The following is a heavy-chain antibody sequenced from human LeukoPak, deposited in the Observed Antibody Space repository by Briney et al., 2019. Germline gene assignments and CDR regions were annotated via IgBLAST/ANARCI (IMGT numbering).Heavy chain of an antibody. CDR1: GFTFSSYV. V-gene: IGHV3-30-3*01. Sequence: GGSLRLSCAASGFTFSSYVMHWVRQAPGKGLEWVAVISFDGSNKYYADSVKGRFTISRDNSKNTLYLQMNSLRPEDMAVYYCAREGSYCGGDCYSNYYFDYWGQGTLVTVSS. D-gene: IGHD2-21*02. CDR3: AREGSYCGGDCYSNYYFDY. J-gene: IGHJ4*02. CDR2: ISFDGSNK.